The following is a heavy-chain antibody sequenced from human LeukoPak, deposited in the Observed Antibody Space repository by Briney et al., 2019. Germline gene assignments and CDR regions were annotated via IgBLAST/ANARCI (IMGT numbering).Heavy chain of an antibody. D-gene: IGHD3-10*01. CDR1: GFTFSSYA. Sequence: GGSLRLSCAASGFTFSSYAMNWVHQAPGKGLEWVSVISGSGGSTYYADSVKGRFTISRANSKNTLYLQMNSLRAEDTAVYYCVATRVCGGVLLRPNCLYFENWGQGTLVSVSS. J-gene: IGHJ4*02. CDR2: ISGSGGST. V-gene: IGHV3-23*01. CDR3: VATRVCGGVLLRPNCLYFEN.